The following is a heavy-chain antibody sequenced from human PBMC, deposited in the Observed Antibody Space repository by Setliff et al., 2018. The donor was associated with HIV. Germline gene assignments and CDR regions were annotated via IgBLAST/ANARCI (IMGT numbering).Heavy chain of an antibody. V-gene: IGHV3-23*01. CDR2: ISSSGITT. J-gene: IGHJ4*02. Sequence: GGSLRLSCAASGFTFRTYAMSWVRQAPGKGLEWVSEISSSGITTYYRDSVKGRFTISRDNSKNMVYLQMNSLRAEDTAVYYCARGWIEQQLVWNYWGQGTLVTVSS. CDR3: ARGWIEQQLVWNY. D-gene: IGHD6-13*01. CDR1: GFTFRTYA.